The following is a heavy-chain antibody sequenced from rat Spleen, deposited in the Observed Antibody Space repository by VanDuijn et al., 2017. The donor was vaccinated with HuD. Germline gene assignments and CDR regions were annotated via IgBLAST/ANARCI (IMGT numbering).Heavy chain of an antibody. Sequence: EVQLVESGGGLLQPGRSLKLSCAASGFTFSDYAMAWVRPAPEQGREWVATIIYDGSNTYYRDSVKGRFTISRDNAKSTLYLQMDSLGSEDTATYYCTRHWGYWGQGVMVTVSS. J-gene: IGHJ2*01. CDR1: GFTFSDYA. CDR2: IIYDGSNT. D-gene: IGHD4-6*01. CDR3: TRHWGY. V-gene: IGHV5-17*01.